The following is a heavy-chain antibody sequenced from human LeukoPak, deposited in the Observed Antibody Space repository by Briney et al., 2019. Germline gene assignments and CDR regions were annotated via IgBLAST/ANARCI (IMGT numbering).Heavy chain of an antibody. V-gene: IGHV3-7*01. J-gene: IGHJ5*02. CDR1: GFTFSSYW. D-gene: IGHD6-13*01. CDR2: IKQDGSEK. CDR3: ARVRIAAAGSRGNWFDP. Sequence: GGSLRLSCAASGFTFSSYWMSWVRQAPGKGLEWVANIKQDGSEKYYVDSVKGRFTISRDNAKNSLYLQMNSLRAEDTAVYYCARVRIAAAGSRGNWFDPWGQGTLVTVSS.